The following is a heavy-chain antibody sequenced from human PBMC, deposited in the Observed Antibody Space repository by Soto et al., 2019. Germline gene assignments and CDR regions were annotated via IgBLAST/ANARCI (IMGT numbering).Heavy chain of an antibody. CDR2: ISFDGSNK. Sequence: QVQLVESGGGVVQPGRSLRLSCAASGFTFSSYGMHWVRQAPGTGLEWVAVISFDGSNKYFADSVKGRFTISRDNYKNPLYLHMNSLKREDTDVYYCARSATNYYEGSGETEYLGQGTLVTVAS. V-gene: IGHV3-30*03. J-gene: IGHJ4*02. CDR3: ARSATNYYEGSGETEY. D-gene: IGHD3-22*01. CDR1: GFTFSSYG.